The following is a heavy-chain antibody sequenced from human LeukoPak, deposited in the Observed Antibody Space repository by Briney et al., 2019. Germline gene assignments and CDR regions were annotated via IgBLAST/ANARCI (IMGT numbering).Heavy chain of an antibody. V-gene: IGHV4-59*01. Sequence: SETLSLTCTVSGGSISSYYWSWIRQPPGKGLEWIGYIYTSGSTNYNPSLKSRVTISVDTSKNQFSLKLSSVTAADTAVYYCARDKPPDIWGQGTMVTVSS. J-gene: IGHJ3*02. CDR3: ARDKPPDI. CDR1: GGSISSYY. CDR2: IYTSGST.